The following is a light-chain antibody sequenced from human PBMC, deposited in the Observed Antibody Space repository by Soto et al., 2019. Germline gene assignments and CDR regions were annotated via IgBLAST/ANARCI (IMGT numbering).Light chain of an antibody. CDR1: QSVSSN. J-gene: IGKJ2*01. CDR2: GAS. Sequence: EIVMTQSPATLSVSPGERATLSCRASQSVSSNLAWYQQKPGQAPRLLVYGASTRATGIPARFSGSGSGTEFALTISSPQSEDFAVYYCQQYTNWPVYTFGQGTKLEIK. CDR3: QQYTNWPVYT. V-gene: IGKV3-15*01.